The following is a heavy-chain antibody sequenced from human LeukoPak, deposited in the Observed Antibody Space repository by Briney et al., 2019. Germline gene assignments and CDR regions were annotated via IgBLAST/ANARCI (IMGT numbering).Heavy chain of an antibody. CDR2: IYSGGST. CDR3: ARRDVAATLQGYFDY. CDR1: GFTVSSNY. V-gene: IGHV3-53*01. J-gene: IGHJ4*02. D-gene: IGHD1-26*01. Sequence: GGSLRLSCAASGFTVSSNYMSWVRQAPGKGLEWVSVIYSGGSTYYADSVKGRFTISRDNSKNTLYLQMNSLRAEDTAVYYCARRDVAATLQGYFDYWGQGTLVTVSS.